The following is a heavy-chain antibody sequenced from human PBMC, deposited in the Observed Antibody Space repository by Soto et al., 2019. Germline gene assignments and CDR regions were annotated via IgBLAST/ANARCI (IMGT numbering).Heavy chain of an antibody. CDR3: AATAETDWYFDL. J-gene: IGHJ2*01. Sequence: SETLSLTCTVSGGSISSSSYYWGWIRQPPGKGLEWIGSIYYSGSTYYNPSLKSRVTISVDPSKNQFSLKLSSVTAADTAVDYCAATAETDWYFDLWGRGTLVTVSS. V-gene: IGHV4-39*01. CDR2: IYYSGST. CDR1: GGSISSSSYY.